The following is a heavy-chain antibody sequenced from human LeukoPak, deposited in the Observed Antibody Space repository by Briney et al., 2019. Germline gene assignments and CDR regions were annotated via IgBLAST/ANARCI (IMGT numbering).Heavy chain of an antibody. Sequence: PGGALRLSCAASGFTFSSYSMNWVRQARGKGVEGVSSISSRSSYIYYADSVKGRFTISRDNAKNSLYLQMNSLRAEDTAVYYCARYCSGGSCYHRDYYGMDVWGQGTTVTVSS. V-gene: IGHV3-21*01. CDR2: ISSRSSYI. D-gene: IGHD2-15*01. J-gene: IGHJ6*02. CDR1: GFTFSSYS. CDR3: ARYCSGGSCYHRDYYGMDV.